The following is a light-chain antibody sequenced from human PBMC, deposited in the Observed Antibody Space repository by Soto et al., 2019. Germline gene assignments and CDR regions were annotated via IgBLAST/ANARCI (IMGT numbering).Light chain of an antibody. J-gene: IGLJ1*01. Sequence: QSPLTQPPCASGSPGQSVTISCTGTSSDVGGYNYVSWYQQHPGKVPKLMIYEVNKRPSGVPDRFSGSKSGNTASLTVSGLQAEDEADYYCTSYAGGNNVFGTGTKVTVL. V-gene: IGLV2-8*01. CDR1: SSDVGGYNY. CDR2: EVN. CDR3: TSYAGGNNV.